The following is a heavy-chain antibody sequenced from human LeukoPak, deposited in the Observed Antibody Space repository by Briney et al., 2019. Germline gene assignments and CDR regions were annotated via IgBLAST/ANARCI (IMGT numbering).Heavy chain of an antibody. CDR1: GFTFSSYG. Sequence: GGSLRLSCVASGFTFSSYGMNWVRQAPGKGLEWVSSISSSSSFIYYADSVKGRFTISRDNAKNSLYLQMNSLRAEDTAVYYCARDDTMYSSSWYNYYYYGMDVWGKGTTVTVSS. D-gene: IGHD6-13*01. V-gene: IGHV3-21*01. CDR2: ISSSSSFI. CDR3: ARDDTMYSSSWYNYYYYGMDV. J-gene: IGHJ6*04.